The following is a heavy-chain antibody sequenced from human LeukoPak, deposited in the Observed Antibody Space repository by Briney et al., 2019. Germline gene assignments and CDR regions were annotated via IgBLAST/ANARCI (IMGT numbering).Heavy chain of an antibody. Sequence: GGSLRLSCAASGFTFSSYSMNWVRQAPGKGLEWVSSIRSSSSYIYYADSVRGRFTISRDNAKNSLYLQMNSLRAEDTAVYYCARDRGSGSYYTALDYWGQGTLVTVSS. CDR1: GFTFSSYS. J-gene: IGHJ4*02. CDR2: IRSSSSYI. D-gene: IGHD3-10*01. V-gene: IGHV3-21*01. CDR3: ARDRGSGSYYTALDY.